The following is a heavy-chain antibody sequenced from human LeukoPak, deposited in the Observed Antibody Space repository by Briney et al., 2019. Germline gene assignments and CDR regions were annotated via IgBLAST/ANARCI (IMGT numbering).Heavy chain of an antibody. CDR1: GFTFRHYS. CDR2: VSFDGKIG. V-gene: IGHV3-30*01. D-gene: IGHD3-16*01. J-gene: IGHJ4*02. CDR3: VRARVTRGLGY. Sequence: GTSLRLSCAASGFTFRHYSMHWIRQAPGKGLEWVAVVSFDGKIGYYADSVKGRFSISRDNSNSTLYLQMDSLRPDDTGLYYCVRARVTRGLGYWGQGTPVTVS.